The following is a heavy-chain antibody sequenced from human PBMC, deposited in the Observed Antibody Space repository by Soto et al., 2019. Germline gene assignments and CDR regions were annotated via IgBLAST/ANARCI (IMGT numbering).Heavy chain of an antibody. Sequence: PGGSLRLSCAASGLTFSSYGMHWVRQAPGKGLEWVAVISYDGSNKYYADSVKGRFTISRDNSKNTLYLQMNSLRAEDTAVYYCAKLGSLYYDILTGTVGFDYWGQGTLVTVSS. J-gene: IGHJ4*02. CDR2: ISYDGSNK. D-gene: IGHD3-9*01. CDR3: AKLGSLYYDILTGTVGFDY. CDR1: GLTFSSYG. V-gene: IGHV3-30*18.